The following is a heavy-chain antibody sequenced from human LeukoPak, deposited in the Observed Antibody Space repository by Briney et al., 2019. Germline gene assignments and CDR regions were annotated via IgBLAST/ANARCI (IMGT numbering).Heavy chain of an antibody. J-gene: IGHJ5*02. CDR2: ISGSGGST. CDR3: AAGGSGSYWWFDP. V-gene: IGHV3-23*01. Sequence: PGGSLRPSCAASGFTFSSYAMSWVRQAPGKGLEWVSAISGSGGSTYYADSVKGRFTISRDNSKNTLYLQMNSLRAEDTAVYYCAAGGSGSYWWFDPWGQGTLVTVSS. CDR1: GFTFSSYA. D-gene: IGHD3-10*01.